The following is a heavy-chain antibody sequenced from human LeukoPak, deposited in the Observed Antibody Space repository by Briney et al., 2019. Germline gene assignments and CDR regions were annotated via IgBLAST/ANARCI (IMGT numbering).Heavy chain of an antibody. CDR2: IYYSGTT. J-gene: IGHJ4*02. CDR1: GGSISGFY. D-gene: IGHD5-12*01. CDR3: ARVRGYDRPADY. V-gene: IGHV4-59*01. Sequence: SETLSLTCTVSGGSISGFYWNWLRQPPGMGLKWIGYIYYSGTTTYNPSLTSRVAISVDTSKNHFSLKLSSVTAADTAVYYCARVRGYDRPADYWGQGTLVTVSS.